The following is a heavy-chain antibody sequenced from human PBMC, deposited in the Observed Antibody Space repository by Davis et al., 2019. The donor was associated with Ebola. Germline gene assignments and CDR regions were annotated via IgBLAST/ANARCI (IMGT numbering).Heavy chain of an antibody. V-gene: IGHV3-74*01. J-gene: IGHJ6*04. CDR1: GFTFSTYA. CDR3: ARSRVLRYGMDV. Sequence: GESLKISCAASGFTFSTYAMSWVRQAPGKGLVWVSRINSDGSSTSYADSVKGRFTISRDNAKNTLYLQMNSLRAEDTAVYYCARSRVLRYGMDVWGKGTTVTVSS. CDR2: INSDGSST.